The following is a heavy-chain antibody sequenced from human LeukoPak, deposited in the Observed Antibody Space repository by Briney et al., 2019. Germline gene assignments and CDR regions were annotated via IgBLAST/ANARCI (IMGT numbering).Heavy chain of an antibody. D-gene: IGHD3-3*01. V-gene: IGHV4-39*01. J-gene: IGHJ4*02. Sequence: SETLSLTCTVSSGAISSSSYYWGWIRQPPGKGLEWIGSISYSGSTDYNPSLKSRVTISVDTSKNHFSLKLNSVTAADTAVYYCARQINFWSGYNYWGQGTLVTVSS. CDR1: SGAISSSSYY. CDR2: ISYSGST. CDR3: ARQINFWSGYNY.